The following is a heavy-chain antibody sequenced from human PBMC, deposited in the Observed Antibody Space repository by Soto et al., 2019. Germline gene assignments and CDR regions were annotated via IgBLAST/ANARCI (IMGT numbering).Heavy chain of an antibody. D-gene: IGHD3-9*01. CDR1: GYSFTSYW. V-gene: IGHV5-51*01. Sequence: PGESLKISCKGSGYSFTSYWIGWVRQMPGKGLEWMGIIYPGDSDTRYSPSFQGQVTISADKSISTAYLQWSSLKASDTAMYYCARSEVVSILTGYFRLFYYFDYWGQGTLVTVSS. CDR2: IYPGDSDT. CDR3: ARSEVVSILTGYFRLFYYFDY. J-gene: IGHJ4*02.